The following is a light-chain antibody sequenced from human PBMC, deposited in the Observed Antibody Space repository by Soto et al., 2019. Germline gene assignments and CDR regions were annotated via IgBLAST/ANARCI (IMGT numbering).Light chain of an antibody. V-gene: IGLV1-40*01. CDR3: QFYDSSLSAYV. CDR2: AKS. Sequence: QSVLAQPPSVLGALGRRVTIPCVGSSSNIGQGYNVHWYQHLPGTPPKLPIFAKSIRPQGVPGRFSGSKSGTSASLAIPGLQAADEADYYCQFYDSSLSAYVFGPGTKVTVL. J-gene: IGLJ1*01. CDR1: SSNIGQGYN.